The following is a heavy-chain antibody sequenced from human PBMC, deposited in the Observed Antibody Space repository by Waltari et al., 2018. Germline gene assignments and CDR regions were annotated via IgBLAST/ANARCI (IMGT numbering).Heavy chain of an antibody. CDR2: INHRGST. D-gene: IGHD5-18*01. J-gene: IGHJ6*02. V-gene: IGHV4-34*01. Sequence: QVQLQQWGAGLLKPSETLSLTCAVYGGSFSGYYWSWIRQPPGKGLGWIGEINHRGSTNYNPSLKSRVTISVDTSKNQFSLKLSSVTAADTAVYYCARGRVRSYGLPRVYYYYGMDVWGQGTTVTVSS. CDR1: GGSFSGYY. CDR3: ARGRVRSYGLPRVYYYYGMDV.